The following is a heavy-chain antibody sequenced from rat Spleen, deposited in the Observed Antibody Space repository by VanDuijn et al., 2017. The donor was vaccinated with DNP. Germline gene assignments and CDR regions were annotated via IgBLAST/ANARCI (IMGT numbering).Heavy chain of an antibody. J-gene: IGHJ3*01. D-gene: IGHD1-2*01. Sequence: EVQLVESGGGLVQPGRSLKLSCAASGFTFNNYGMAWVRQTPTKGLEWVASISTGGGNTYYRDSVKGRFTISRDNAKNTQYLQMDSLRSEDTATYYCARPLITIATISGFAYWGQGTLVTVSS. V-gene: IGHV5S14*01. CDR1: GFTFNNYG. CDR2: ISTGGGNT. CDR3: ARPLITIATISGFAY.